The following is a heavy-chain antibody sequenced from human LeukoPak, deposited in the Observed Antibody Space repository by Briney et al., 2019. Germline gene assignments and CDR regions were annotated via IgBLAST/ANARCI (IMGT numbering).Heavy chain of an antibody. CDR3: AKGPWSTKAVAVV. CDR1: GFTFSSYA. V-gene: IGHV3-23*01. CDR2: ISGSGGST. Sequence: GGSLRLSCAASGFTFSSYAMSWVRQAPGKGLEWVSAISGSGGSTYYADSVKGRFTISRGNSKNTLYLQMNSLRAEDTAVYYCAKGPWSTKAVAVVWGQGTLVTVSS. D-gene: IGHD6-19*01. J-gene: IGHJ4*02.